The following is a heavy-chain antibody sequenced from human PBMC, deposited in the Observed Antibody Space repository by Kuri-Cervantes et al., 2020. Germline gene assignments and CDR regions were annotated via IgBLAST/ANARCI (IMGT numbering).Heavy chain of an antibody. V-gene: IGHV1-2*02. CDR3: ARELDYYDSSGYAH. J-gene: IGHJ4*02. CDR2: INPNSGGT. D-gene: IGHD3-22*01. CDR1: GYNFVTHG. Sequence: ASVKVSCKASGYNFVTHGVTWVRQAPGQGLEWMGWINPNSGGTKYAQKFQGRVTMTRDTSISTAYMELSRLRSDDTAVYYCARELDYYDSSGYAHWGQGTLVTVSS.